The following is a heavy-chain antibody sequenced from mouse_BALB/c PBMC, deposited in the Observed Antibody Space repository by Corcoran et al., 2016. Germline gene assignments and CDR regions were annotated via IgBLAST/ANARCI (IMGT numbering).Heavy chain of an antibody. D-gene: IGHD2-3*01. CDR2: IDPANGNT. V-gene: IGHV14-3*02. Sequence: EVQLQQSGAELVKPGASVKLSCTASGFNIKDTYMHWVKQRPEQGLEWIGRIDPANGNTKYDPKFQGKATITADTSSNTAYLQLSSLTSEDTAVYYCARSDGYYVGYAMDYWGQGTSVTVSS. CDR3: ARSDGYYVGYAMDY. J-gene: IGHJ4*01. CDR1: GFNIKDTY.